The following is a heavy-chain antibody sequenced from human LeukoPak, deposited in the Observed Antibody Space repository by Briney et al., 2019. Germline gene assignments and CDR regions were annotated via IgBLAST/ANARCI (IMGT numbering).Heavy chain of an antibody. D-gene: IGHD6-6*01. Sequence: ASVKVSCKASGYTFPSYFMHWVRQAPGQGLEWMGIINPTGGSTTYAQKFQGRVTMTRETSTSTVYMELSSLRSDDTAVYYCARTAARRFDYWGQGTLVTVSS. J-gene: IGHJ4*02. V-gene: IGHV1-46*01. CDR2: INPTGGST. CDR3: ARTAARRFDY. CDR1: GYTFPSYF.